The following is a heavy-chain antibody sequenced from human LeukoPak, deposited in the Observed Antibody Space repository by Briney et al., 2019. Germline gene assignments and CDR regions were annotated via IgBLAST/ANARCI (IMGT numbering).Heavy chain of an antibody. J-gene: IGHJ5*02. CDR3: AKGTSLSRFDP. D-gene: IGHD3/OR15-3a*01. CDR2: VSAGGSNT. V-gene: IGHV3-23*01. CDR1: PVTFGTSA. Sequence: GGSLRLSCVGSPVTFGTSAMSWVRQAPGKGLEWVSAVSAGGSNTYYADSVKGRFTISRDNSKNTLYLQMNSLRAEDTAVYYCAKGTSLSRFDPWGQGTLVTVSS.